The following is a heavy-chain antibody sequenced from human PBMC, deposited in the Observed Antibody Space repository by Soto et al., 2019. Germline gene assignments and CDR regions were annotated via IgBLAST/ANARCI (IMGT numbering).Heavy chain of an antibody. CDR2: IYYSGST. Sequence: PSETLCLTCTVSGGTISSYYWSWIRKPPGKGLEWIGYIYYSGSTNYNPSLKSRATISVDTSKNQFSLKLNSMTAADTAVYYCARHNYGSGSTYFDYWGQGTLVTVSS. D-gene: IGHD3-10*01. J-gene: IGHJ4*02. V-gene: IGHV4-59*08. CDR3: ARHNYGSGSTYFDY. CDR1: GGTISSYY.